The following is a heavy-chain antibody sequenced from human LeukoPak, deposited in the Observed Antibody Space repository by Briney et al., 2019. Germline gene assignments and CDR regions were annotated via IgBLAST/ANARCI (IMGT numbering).Heavy chain of an antibody. CDR3: AKDLSFSSGTDY. V-gene: IGHV3-21*01. D-gene: IGHD3-22*01. Sequence: GGSLRLSCAASRFTFSTYSMNWVRQAPGKGLEWVASIRSSSSYIHYADSVKGRFTISRDNAKNSLFLQMNSLRAEDTAVYYCAKDLSFSSGTDYWGQGTLVTVSS. J-gene: IGHJ4*02. CDR1: RFTFSTYS. CDR2: IRSSSSYI.